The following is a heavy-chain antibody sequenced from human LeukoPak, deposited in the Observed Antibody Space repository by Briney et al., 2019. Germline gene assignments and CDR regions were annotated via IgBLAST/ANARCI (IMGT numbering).Heavy chain of an antibody. Sequence: GASVKVSCKASGYTFTSYGISWVRQAPGQGLEWMGWISAYNGNTNYAQKLQGRVTMTTDTSTSTAYMELRSLRSDDTAVYYCARDGVGWATAIPHFDHWGQGTLVTVSS. V-gene: IGHV1-18*04. CDR3: ARDGVGWATAIPHFDH. CDR2: ISAYNGNT. J-gene: IGHJ4*02. D-gene: IGHD2-2*02. CDR1: GYTFTSYG.